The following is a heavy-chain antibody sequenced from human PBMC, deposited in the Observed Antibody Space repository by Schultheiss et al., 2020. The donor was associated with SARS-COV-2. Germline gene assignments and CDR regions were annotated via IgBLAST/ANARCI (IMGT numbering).Heavy chain of an antibody. CDR3: ARGLYGALRWFDP. V-gene: IGHV4-34*01. CDR1: GGSFSGYY. D-gene: IGHD4-17*01. Sequence: SETLSLTCAVYGGSFSGYYWSWIRQPPGKGLEWIGEINHSGSTNYNPSLKSRVTISVDTSKNQFSLKLSSVTAADTAVYYCARGLYGALRWFDPWGQGTLVTVSS. CDR2: INHSGST. J-gene: IGHJ5*02.